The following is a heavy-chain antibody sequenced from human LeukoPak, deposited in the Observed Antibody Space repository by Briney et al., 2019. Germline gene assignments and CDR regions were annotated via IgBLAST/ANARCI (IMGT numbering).Heavy chain of an antibody. CDR3: TANVIHGNSSNDYDD. V-gene: IGHV3-30*03. Sequence: GGSLSLSCAVSAVSFSSYCMHWVRQAPGKGLEWVALISPDGSDKKYGDSVRGRFTICRDDSKSPLYLQMNSLIAEGTAVNYCTANVIHGNSSNDYDDWGQGTLVTVSS. J-gene: IGHJ4*02. CDR2: ISPDGSDK. D-gene: IGHD5-12*01. CDR1: AVSFSSYC.